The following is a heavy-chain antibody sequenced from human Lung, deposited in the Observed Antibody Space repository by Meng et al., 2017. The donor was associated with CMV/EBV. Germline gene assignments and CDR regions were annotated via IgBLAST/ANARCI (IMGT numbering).Heavy chain of an antibody. Sequence: QAPLQDSGPGLVKPSETLSLSCPVCGDSVNSFCWSWLRQPGGKGLEWMGRISASGNTRYNPSLKSRVTMSVDTSKNQFSLKLSSVTAADTAVYYCARDFGSSWYPNWLDPWGQGTLVTVSS. V-gene: IGHV4-4*07. J-gene: IGHJ5*02. CDR1: GDSVNSFC. CDR2: ISASGNT. CDR3: ARDFGSSWYPNWLDP. D-gene: IGHD6-13*01.